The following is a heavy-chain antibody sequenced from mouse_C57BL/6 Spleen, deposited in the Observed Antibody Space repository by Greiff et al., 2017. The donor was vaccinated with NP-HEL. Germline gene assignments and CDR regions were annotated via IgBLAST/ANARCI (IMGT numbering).Heavy chain of an antibody. V-gene: IGHV1-55*01. D-gene: IGHD2-2*01. Sequence: QVQLQQPGAELVKPGASVKMSCKASGYTFTSYWITWVKQRPGQGLEWIGDIYPGSGSTNYNEKFKSKATLTVDTSSSTAYMQLSSLTSEDSAVYYCARCTGYTASYYAMDYWGQGTSVTVSS. CDR3: ARCTGYTASYYAMDY. CDR1: GYTFTSYW. J-gene: IGHJ4*01. CDR2: IYPGSGST.